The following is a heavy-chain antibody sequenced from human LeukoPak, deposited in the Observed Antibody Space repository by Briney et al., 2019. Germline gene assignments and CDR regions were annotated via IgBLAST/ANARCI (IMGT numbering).Heavy chain of an antibody. CDR2: VSNDGSST. CDR1: GFTFSSYW. V-gene: IGHV3-74*01. Sequence: PGGSLRLSCAASGFTFSSYWMHWVRQAPGKGLVRVSRVSNDGSSTTYADSVKGRFTISRDNTKNTLYLQMNSLRAEDTAVYYCVRDAWMASTPLDYWGQGTLVTVSS. CDR3: VRDAWMASTPLDY. J-gene: IGHJ4*02. D-gene: IGHD5-24*01.